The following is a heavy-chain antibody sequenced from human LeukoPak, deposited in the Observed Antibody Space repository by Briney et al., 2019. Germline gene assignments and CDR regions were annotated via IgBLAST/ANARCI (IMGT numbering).Heavy chain of an antibody. V-gene: IGHV3-7*01. CDR2: IKEDGTAK. Sequence: GGSLRLSCTASGFTFSSSWMAWVRQAPGKGLEWVGNIKEDGTAKNYVVSVRGRFTISRDNAKNSLYLQMNSLRGEDTAVYYSTRDSGYNAFDIWGQGTMVTVPS. CDR3: TRDSGYNAFDI. CDR1: GFTFSSSW. D-gene: IGHD5-12*01. J-gene: IGHJ3*02.